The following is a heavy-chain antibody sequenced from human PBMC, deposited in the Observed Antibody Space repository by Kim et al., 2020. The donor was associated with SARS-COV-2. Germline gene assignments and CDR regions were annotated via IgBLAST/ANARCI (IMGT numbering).Heavy chain of an antibody. Sequence: GGSLRLSCAASGFTFNNYAMSWVRQAPGKGLEWVSGISGSGGSTYYADSVKGRFTISRDNSKNTLYLQMNSLRAEDTAVYYCAKDLRYGGTNPDYWGQGTLVTVSS. CDR3: AKDLRYGGTNPDY. J-gene: IGHJ4*02. D-gene: IGHD2-15*01. CDR1: GFTFNNYA. V-gene: IGHV3-23*01. CDR2: ISGSGGST.